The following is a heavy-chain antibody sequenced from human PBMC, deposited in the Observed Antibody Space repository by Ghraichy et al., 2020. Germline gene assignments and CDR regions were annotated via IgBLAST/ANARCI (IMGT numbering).Heavy chain of an antibody. CDR2: INPSGGFT. Sequence: LTSYYIHWVRQAPGQGLEWMGTINPSGGFTNYAHKFQGRVTMTSDTSTSTVYMELSSLRSEDTAVYYCAREGSASSSWFDPWGRGTLVTVSS. J-gene: IGHJ5*02. CDR1: LTSYY. CDR3: AREGSASSSWFDP. V-gene: IGHV1-46*01.